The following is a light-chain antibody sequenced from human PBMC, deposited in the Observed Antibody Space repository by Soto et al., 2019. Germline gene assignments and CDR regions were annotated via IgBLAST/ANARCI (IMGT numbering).Light chain of an antibody. J-gene: IGLJ1*01. CDR2: EVS. CDR1: SNDVGGYNY. CDR3: SSYTTSSTL. V-gene: IGLV2-14*01. Sequence: QSVLTQPASVSGSPGQSITISCTGTSNDVGGYNYVSWYQQHPGKAPKLMIYEVSNRPSGVSNRFSGSKSGNTASLTISGLQAEDEAEYYCSSYTTSSTLFATGTKVTVL.